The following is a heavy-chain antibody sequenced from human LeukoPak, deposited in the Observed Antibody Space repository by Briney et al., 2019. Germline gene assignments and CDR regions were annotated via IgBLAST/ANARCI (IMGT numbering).Heavy chain of an antibody. CDR3: AKDDGSGSYFDY. J-gene: IGHJ4*02. V-gene: IGHV3-53*01. D-gene: IGHD3-10*01. CDR1: GFTVSSNS. Sequence: GGSLRLSCTVSGFTVSSNSMSWVRQAPGKGLEWVSFTYSDNTHYSDSVKGRFTISRDNSKNTLYLQMNSLRAEDTAVYYCAKDDGSGSYFDYWGQGTLVTVSS. CDR2: TYSDNT.